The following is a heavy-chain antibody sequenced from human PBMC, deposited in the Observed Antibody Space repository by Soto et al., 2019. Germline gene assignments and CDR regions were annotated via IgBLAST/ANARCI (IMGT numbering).Heavy chain of an antibody. J-gene: IGHJ4*02. CDR3: AKQGDGGVFDY. V-gene: IGHV5-51*01. D-gene: IGHD3-10*01. CDR2: IYPGDSDT. Sequence: ESLTKYFRGCRYSFTSYWLGWVRQMPGKGLEWMGIIYPGDSDTRYSPSFQGQVTISADKSISTAYLQWSSLKASDTAMYYRAKQGDGGVFDYWGQGSLVTVSS. CDR1: RYSFTSYW.